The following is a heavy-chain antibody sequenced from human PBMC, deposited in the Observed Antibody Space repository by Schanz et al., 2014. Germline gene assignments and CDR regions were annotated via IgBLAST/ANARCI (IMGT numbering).Heavy chain of an antibody. J-gene: IGHJ4*02. Sequence: QVQLQESGPGLVKPSETLSLMCTVSGGSMDTHYWGWIRQPPGKGLEWIAFIYSSGIANYNPSLGGRVTISVDTSKTQFSLRLPSVTAADTATYYCARRVVPATMGLYFDLWGQGTLVTVSS. D-gene: IGHD2-21*01. CDR1: GGSMDTHY. V-gene: IGHV4-59*08. CDR3: ARRVVPATMGLYFDL. CDR2: IYSSGIA.